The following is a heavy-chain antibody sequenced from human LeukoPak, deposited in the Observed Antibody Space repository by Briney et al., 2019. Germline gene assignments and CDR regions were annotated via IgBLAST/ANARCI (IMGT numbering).Heavy chain of an antibody. Sequence: SETLSLTCAVYGESFTGFYWSWVRQPPGKGLEWIGEINYSGTTNYNPSLKSRVTISADTSKNQFSLKLSSVTAADTAVYYCARVEIVGAGDAFDIWGQGTMVTVSS. J-gene: IGHJ3*02. CDR3: ARVEIVGAGDAFDI. D-gene: IGHD1-26*01. V-gene: IGHV4-34*01. CDR2: INYSGTT. CDR1: GESFTGFY.